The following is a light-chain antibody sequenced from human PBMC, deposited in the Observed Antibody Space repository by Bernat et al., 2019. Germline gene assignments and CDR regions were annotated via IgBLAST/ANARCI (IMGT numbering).Light chain of an antibody. CDR3: QQYGNSPPAYT. V-gene: IGKV3-20*01. CDR2: GTS. CDR1: QSVSSSY. J-gene: IGKJ2*01. Sequence: EIVLTQSPGTPSLSPGETATLSCRASQSVSSSYLAWYQQKPGQAPRLLIYGTSSRATGIPDRFSGSVSGTDFTLTISRLEPEDFAVYYCQQYGNSPPAYTFGQGTKLEIQ.